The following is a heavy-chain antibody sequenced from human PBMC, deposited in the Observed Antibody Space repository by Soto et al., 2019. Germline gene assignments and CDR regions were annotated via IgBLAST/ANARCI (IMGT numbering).Heavy chain of an antibody. D-gene: IGHD2-15*01. CDR1: SGSVSSSY. J-gene: IGHJ4*02. Sequence: PSWTPYITSASSSGSVSSSYWGWILQTHGKVLEWVGYIHYSGSTNYNPSLKSRVTMSVDSAKNQFSLQLSSVTAADTAVYFCTKYSRTDAEGYSFGYCGEGALVTVSS. CDR2: IHYSGST. CDR3: TKYSRTDAEGYSFGY. V-gene: IGHV4-59*02.